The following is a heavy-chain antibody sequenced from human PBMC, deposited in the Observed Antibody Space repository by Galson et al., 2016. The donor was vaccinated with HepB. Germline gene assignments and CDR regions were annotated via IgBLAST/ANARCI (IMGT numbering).Heavy chain of an antibody. CDR2: ISGSGGTT. V-gene: IGHV3-23*01. CDR3: AQTIFWEVNGMDV. CDR1: GFIFRDYA. Sequence: SLRLSCAASGFIFRDYAMTWVRQAPGKGLEWVSEISGSGGTTYYADSVKGRFTVSRDNAKKTLFLQMNSLRVDDTAVYYCAQTIFWEVNGMDVWGQGTTVAVSS. J-gene: IGHJ6*02. D-gene: IGHD3-3*01.